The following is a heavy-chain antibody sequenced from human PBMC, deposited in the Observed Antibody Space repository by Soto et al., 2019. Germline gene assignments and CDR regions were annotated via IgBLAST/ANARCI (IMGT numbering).Heavy chain of an antibody. D-gene: IGHD4-17*01. CDR2: IYWNDDK. CDR3: AHSHYPDGDRFDY. CDR1: GFSLSTSGVA. Sequence: QITWKESGPTLVKPTQTLTLTCTFSGFSLSTSGVAVGWIRQPPGKALERLALIYWNDDKRYSPSLKSRLNSTQDTANTHVVLQMTTVDPVDTATYCGAHSHYPDGDRFDYWGQGTLVTVSS. J-gene: IGHJ4*02. V-gene: IGHV2-5*01.